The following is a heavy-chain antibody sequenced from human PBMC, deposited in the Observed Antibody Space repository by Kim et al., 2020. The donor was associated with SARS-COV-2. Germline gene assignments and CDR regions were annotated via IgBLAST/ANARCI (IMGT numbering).Heavy chain of an antibody. CDR3: AADPSSSYYVDY. J-gene: IGHJ4*02. V-gene: IGHV1-58*01. D-gene: IGHD6-6*01. Sequence: YAHKFQERVTIARDMSTSTAYMELSSLRSEDTAVYYCAADPSSSYYVDYWGQGTLVTVSS.